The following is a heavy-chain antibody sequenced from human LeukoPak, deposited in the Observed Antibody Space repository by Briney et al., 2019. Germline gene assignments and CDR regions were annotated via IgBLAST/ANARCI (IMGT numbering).Heavy chain of an antibody. V-gene: IGHV3-30*18. J-gene: IGHJ4*02. D-gene: IGHD4-17*01. CDR2: ISYDGSNK. CDR1: GFTFSSYG. Sequence: GGSLRLSCAASGFTFSSYGMHWVRQAPGKGLEWVAVISYDGSNKYHADSVKGRFTISRDNSKNTLYLQMNSLRAEDTAVYYCAKPRDYGDYYAAGYFDYWGQGTLVTVSS. CDR3: AKPRDYGDYYAAGYFDY.